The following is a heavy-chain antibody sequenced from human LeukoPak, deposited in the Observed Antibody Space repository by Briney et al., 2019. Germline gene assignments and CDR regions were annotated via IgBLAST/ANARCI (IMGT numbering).Heavy chain of an antibody. V-gene: IGHV3-13*01. CDR2: IGTAGDT. D-gene: IGHD2-2*01. J-gene: IGHJ4*02. CDR1: GFTVSSNY. Sequence: GGSLRLSCAASGFTVSSNYMSWVRQAPGKGLEWVSVIGTAGDTYYPGSVKGRFTISRENAKNSLYLQMNSLRAGDTAVYYCARSLGYCSSTSCSGSFDYWGQGTLVTVSS. CDR3: ARSLGYCSSTSCSGSFDY.